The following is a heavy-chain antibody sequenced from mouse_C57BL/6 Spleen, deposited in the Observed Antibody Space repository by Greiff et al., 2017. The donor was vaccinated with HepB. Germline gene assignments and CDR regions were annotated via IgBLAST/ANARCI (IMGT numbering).Heavy chain of an antibody. D-gene: IGHD2-5*01. CDR2: INHSSGYT. Sequence: QVQLQQSGAELARPGASVKMSCKASGYTFTSYTMHWVKQRPGQGLEWIGYINHSSGYTKYNQKLKDKATLTADKSSSTAYMQLSSLKSEDSAVYYCARLYSNYEGYAMDYWGQGTAVTVSS. V-gene: IGHV1-4*01. CDR1: GYTFTSYT. CDR3: ARLYSNYEGYAMDY. J-gene: IGHJ4*01.